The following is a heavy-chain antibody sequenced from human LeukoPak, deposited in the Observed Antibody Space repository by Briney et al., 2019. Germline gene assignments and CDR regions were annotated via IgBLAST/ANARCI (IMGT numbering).Heavy chain of an antibody. J-gene: IGHJ4*02. CDR2: INPNSGDT. D-gene: IGHD2/OR15-2a*01. CDR3: ATARGQNLLMDCFDY. V-gene: IGHV1-2*02. Sequence: ASVKVSCKASGYTFTGYYIHWVRQAPGQGLEWMGWINPNSGDTNYAQKFQGRVTMTRDTSTRTAYMELSSLRSDDTAVYYYATARGQNLLMDCFDYWGQGTLVTVSS. CDR1: GYTFTGYY.